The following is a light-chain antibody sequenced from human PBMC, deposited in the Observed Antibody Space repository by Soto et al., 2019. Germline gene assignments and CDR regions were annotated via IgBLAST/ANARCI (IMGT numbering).Light chain of an antibody. Sequence: EIVMTQSPATLSVPPGERATLSCRASQSVSSNLAWYQQKPGQAPRLLIYGASTRATGIPARFSGSGSGTGFTLTISSLQSEDFAVYYCQQYNNWPSWTFGQGTKVDIK. CDR1: QSVSSN. J-gene: IGKJ1*01. CDR3: QQYNNWPSWT. CDR2: GAS. V-gene: IGKV3D-15*01.